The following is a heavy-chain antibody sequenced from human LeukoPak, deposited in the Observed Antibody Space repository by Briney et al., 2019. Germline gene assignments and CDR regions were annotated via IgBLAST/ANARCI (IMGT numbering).Heavy chain of an antibody. Sequence: GGSLRLSCAASGFTFTNYAMTWVRQAPGKGLDWLSSISDTYATTYYTDSVKGRCTISRDNSKNTVSLQLNNLRVEDTAVYFCVRHDSFIPFWGQGTLVTVSS. D-gene: IGHD2-21*01. J-gene: IGHJ4*02. CDR2: ISDTYATT. CDR1: GFTFTNYA. CDR3: VRHDSFIPF. V-gene: IGHV3-23*01.